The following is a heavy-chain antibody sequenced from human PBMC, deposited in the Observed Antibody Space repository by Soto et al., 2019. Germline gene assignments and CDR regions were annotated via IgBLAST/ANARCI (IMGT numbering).Heavy chain of an antibody. V-gene: IGHV1-2*02. J-gene: IGHJ3*02. Sequence: QLHLVQSGAVVKKPGASVTVSCSASGYPVTAYYMHWVRQAPGRGLEWMGGINPATGAAKYTQTLEGGGTMPGDTSTSTVFMELSGLTSEDAAVFYCVRGGGVGVAGSAAFDMWGQGTLVTVSS. D-gene: IGHD3-3*01. CDR2: INPATGAA. CDR3: VRGGGVGVAGSAAFDM. CDR1: GYPVTAYY.